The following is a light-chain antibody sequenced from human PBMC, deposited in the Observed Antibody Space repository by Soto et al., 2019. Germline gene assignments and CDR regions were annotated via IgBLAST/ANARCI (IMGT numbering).Light chain of an antibody. CDR3: LQHTNFPIP. V-gene: IGKV1-17*03. J-gene: IGKJ5*01. CDR1: QDISNH. CDR2: DAS. Sequence: DIQMTQSPSAMSASVGDRVTITCRASQDISNHLVWFQQKPGKVPKRLIYDASSLQTGVPSRFSGSGSGTDFTLTISSLQPEDFVTYYCLQHTNFPIPFGQGTRLEAK.